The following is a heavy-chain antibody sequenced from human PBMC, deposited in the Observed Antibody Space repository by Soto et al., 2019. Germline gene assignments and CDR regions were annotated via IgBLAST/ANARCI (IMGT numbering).Heavy chain of an antibody. CDR3: VKDSPPPLEYFDY. V-gene: IGHV3-23*01. CDR2: ISGSGGST. D-gene: IGHD1-1*01. J-gene: IGHJ4*02. Sequence: GGSLRLSCAASGFTFSSYAMSWVRLAPGKGLEWVSAISGSGGSTYYADSVKGRFTISRDNSKNTLYLQMNSLRAEDTAVYYCVKDSPPPLEYFDYWGQGTLVTVSS. CDR1: GFTFSSYA.